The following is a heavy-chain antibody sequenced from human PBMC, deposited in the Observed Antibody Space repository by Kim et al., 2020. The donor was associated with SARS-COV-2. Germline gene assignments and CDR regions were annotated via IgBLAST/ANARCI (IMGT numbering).Heavy chain of an antibody. D-gene: IGHD1-26*01. V-gene: IGHV3-30*18. CDR1: EFTFSNYG. CDR2: ISYDGSIK. J-gene: IGHJ6*02. Sequence: GGSLRLSCAASEFTFSNYGMHWVRQAPGKGLEWVAVISYDGSIKYYADSVKGRFTISRDTSKSTVYLQMNSLRAEDTAVYYCAKDYYYYYYGMDVWGHGTTVTVSS. CDR3: AKDYYYYYYGMDV.